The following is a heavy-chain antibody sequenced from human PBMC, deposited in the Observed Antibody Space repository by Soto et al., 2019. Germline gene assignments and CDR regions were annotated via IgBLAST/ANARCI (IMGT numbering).Heavy chain of an antibody. D-gene: IGHD1-20*01. V-gene: IGHV3-30*18. CDR1: GFTFNFYG. Sequence: QVQLVESGGGVVQPGGSLRLSCAASGFTFNFYGMHWVRQAPGKGLEWVAGISHDGSKKFYADSVKGRFIISRDNSENTLFLQMNSLRAEDTAVYYCVKEAIRLHTYTYNWNYFDHWGQGTLVTVSP. J-gene: IGHJ4*02. CDR3: VKEAIRLHTYTYNWNYFDH. CDR2: ISHDGSKK.